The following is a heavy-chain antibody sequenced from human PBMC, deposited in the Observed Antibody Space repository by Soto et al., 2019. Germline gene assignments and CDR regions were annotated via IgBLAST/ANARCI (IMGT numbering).Heavy chain of an antibody. Sequence: VKVSCKASGFTFTSSAMQWVRQARGQRLEWIGWIVVGSGNTNYAQKFQERVTITRDMSTSTAYMELSSLRSEDTAVYYCAARYDFWDDFDYWGQVTPVTVSS. CDR2: IVVGSGNT. D-gene: IGHD3-3*01. J-gene: IGHJ4*02. CDR3: AARYDFWDDFDY. V-gene: IGHV1-58*02. CDR1: GFTFTSSA.